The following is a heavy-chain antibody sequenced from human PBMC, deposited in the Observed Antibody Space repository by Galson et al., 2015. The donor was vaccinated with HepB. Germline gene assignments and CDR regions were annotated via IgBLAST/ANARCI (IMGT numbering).Heavy chain of an antibody. CDR3: ARAGVLRFLEWLEGSMDV. CDR1: GYTFTSYG. J-gene: IGHJ6*03. V-gene: IGHV1-18*01. D-gene: IGHD3-3*01. CDR2: ISAYNGNT. Sequence: VKVSCKASGYTFTSYGISWVRQAPGQGLEWMGWISAYNGNTNYAQKLQGRVTMTTDTSTSTAYMELRSLRSDDTAVYYCARAGVLRFLEWLEGSMDVWGKGTTVTVSS.